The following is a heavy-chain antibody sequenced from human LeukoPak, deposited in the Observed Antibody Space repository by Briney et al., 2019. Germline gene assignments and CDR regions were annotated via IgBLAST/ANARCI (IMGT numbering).Heavy chain of an antibody. CDR2: IKPDGSEK. V-gene: IGHV3-7*05. CDR1: GFTFSTYW. J-gene: IGHJ4*02. D-gene: IGHD2-15*01. Sequence: GGSLRLSCAGSGFTFSTYWMTWVRQAPGKGLEWVANIKPDGSEKNYVDSVKGRFTISRDNAKNSQYLQMNSLTAEDTAVYFCARDLGSGGTCLGYWGQGTLVTVSS. CDR3: ARDLGSGGTCLGY.